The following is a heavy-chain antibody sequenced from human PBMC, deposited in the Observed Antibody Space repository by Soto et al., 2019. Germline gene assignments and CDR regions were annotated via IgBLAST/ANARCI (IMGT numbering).Heavy chain of an antibody. CDR3: ARGGGGGYCSGGSCYRKDYYYYYGMDV. V-gene: IGHV4-4*07. Sequence: QVQLQESGPGLVKPSETLSLTCTVSGGSISSYYCSWIRQPAGKGLEWIGRIYTSGSTNYNPSLKSRVTMSVDTSKHQYSLKLSSVTAADTAVYYCARGGGGGYCSGGSCYRKDYYYYYGMDVWGQGTTVTVSS. D-gene: IGHD2-15*01. J-gene: IGHJ6*02. CDR2: IYTSGST. CDR1: GGSISSYY.